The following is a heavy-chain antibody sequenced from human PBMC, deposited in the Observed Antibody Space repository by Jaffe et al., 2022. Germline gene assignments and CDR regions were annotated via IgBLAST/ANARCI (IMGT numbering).Heavy chain of an antibody. V-gene: IGHV3-49*04. CDR3: TRDRGRYSGSYSS. J-gene: IGHJ3*01. CDR1: GFTFGDYA. D-gene: IGHD1-26*01. Sequence: EGQLAESGGGLVQPGRSLRLSCTASGFTFGDYAMSWVRQAPGKGLEWVGFIRSKANGGTTDYAASVKGRFTISRDDSKSIAYLQMNSLKTEDTGVYYCTRDRGRYSGSYSSWGQGTMVTVSS. CDR2: IRSKANGGTT.